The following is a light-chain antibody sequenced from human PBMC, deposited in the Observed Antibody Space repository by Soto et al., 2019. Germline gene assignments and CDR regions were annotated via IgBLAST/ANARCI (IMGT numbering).Light chain of an antibody. Sequence: VMTQSPVTLSVSPGERATLSCRASQGVGSKVAWYQQKPGQAPRLLIYGASTRATGIPARFSGSGSGTEFTPTISSLQSEDFAVYYCQQYNNWPPLTFGGGTKVDIK. CDR2: GAS. V-gene: IGKV3-15*01. J-gene: IGKJ4*01. CDR3: QQYNNWPPLT. CDR1: QGVGSK.